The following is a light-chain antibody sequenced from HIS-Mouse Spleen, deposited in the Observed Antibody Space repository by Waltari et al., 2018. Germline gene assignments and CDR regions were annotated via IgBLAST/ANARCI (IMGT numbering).Light chain of an antibody. Sequence: SYELTQPPSVSVSPGQDASNTCPGDKLGDKYACWYQQKPGQSPVLVIYQDSKRPPGIPERFSGSNSGNTATLTISGTQAMDEADYYCQAWDSSYSVFGGGTKLTVL. CDR2: QDS. CDR1: KLGDKY. V-gene: IGLV3-1*01. J-gene: IGLJ2*01. CDR3: QAWDSSYSV.